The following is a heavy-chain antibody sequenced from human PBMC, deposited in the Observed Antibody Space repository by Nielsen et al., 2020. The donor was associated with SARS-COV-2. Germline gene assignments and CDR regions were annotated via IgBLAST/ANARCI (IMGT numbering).Heavy chain of an antibody. CDR3: ARQPISSGWYSGRYYGMDV. CDR1: GGSISSSSYY. J-gene: IGHJ6*02. Sequence: SETLSLTCTVSGGSISSSSYYWGWIRQPPGKGLEWIGSIYYSGSTYYNPSLKSRVTISVDTSKNQFSLKLSSVTAADTAVYYCARQPISSGWYSGRYYGMDVWGQGTTVTVSS. CDR2: IYYSGST. D-gene: IGHD6-19*01. V-gene: IGHV4-39*01.